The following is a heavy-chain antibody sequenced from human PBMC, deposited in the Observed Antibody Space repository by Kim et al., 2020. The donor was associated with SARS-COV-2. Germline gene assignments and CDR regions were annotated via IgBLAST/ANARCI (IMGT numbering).Heavy chain of an antibody. CDR2: ISYNGANT. V-gene: IGHV3-64*01. CDR3: ARFSPQAFDI. CDR1: GFTFSSYA. Sequence: GGSLRLSCAASGFTFSSYAMHWVRQAPGQGLEYVSAISYNGANTYYANSVKDRFIISRDNSKNTLYLQMGSLRAEDMAVYYCARFSPQAFDIWGQGTMVTVSS. J-gene: IGHJ3*02.